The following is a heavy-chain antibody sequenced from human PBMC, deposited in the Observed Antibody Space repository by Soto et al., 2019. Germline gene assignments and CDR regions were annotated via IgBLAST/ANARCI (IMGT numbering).Heavy chain of an antibody. Sequence: ETLCPFCPVPGDSNRSYYCSGIRQPPGKGLEWIGYIYYSGYTSYNPSIKSRVTISMDTSKNQLYLKLTSMTAADTDVYYCARDMHAGLTHYFDPWGHGTLVTVSS. CDR1: GDSNRSYY. D-gene: IGHD1-20*01. J-gene: IGHJ5*02. CDR2: IYYSGYT. V-gene: IGHV4-59*01. CDR3: ARDMHAGLTHYFDP.